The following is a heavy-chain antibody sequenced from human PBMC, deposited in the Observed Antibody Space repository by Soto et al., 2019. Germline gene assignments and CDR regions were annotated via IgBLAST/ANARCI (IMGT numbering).Heavy chain of an antibody. CDR1: GGSISSSSYY. J-gene: IGHJ3*02. CDR3: ARHENPYYYDSSGYYAFDI. D-gene: IGHD3-22*01. V-gene: IGHV4-39*01. Sequence: SETLSLTCTVSGGSISSSSYYWGWIRQPPGKGLEWIGSIYYSGSTYYNPSLKSRVTISVDTSKNQFSLKLSSVTAADTAVYYCARHENPYYYDSSGYYAFDIWGQGTMVTVSS. CDR2: IYYSGST.